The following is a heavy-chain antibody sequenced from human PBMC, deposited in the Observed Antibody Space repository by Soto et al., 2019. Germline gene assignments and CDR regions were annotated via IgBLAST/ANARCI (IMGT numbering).Heavy chain of an antibody. CDR3: ARRYYDFWSGYFYYFDY. CDR1: GYTFTSYD. V-gene: IGHV1-8*01. CDR2: MNPNSGNT. D-gene: IGHD3-3*01. Sequence: GPSVKVSCKASGYTFTSYDINWVRQATGQGLEWMGWMNPNSGNTGYAQKFQGRVTMTRNTSISTAYMELSSLRSEDTAVYYCARRYYDFWSGYFYYFDYWGQGTLVTVSS. J-gene: IGHJ4*02.